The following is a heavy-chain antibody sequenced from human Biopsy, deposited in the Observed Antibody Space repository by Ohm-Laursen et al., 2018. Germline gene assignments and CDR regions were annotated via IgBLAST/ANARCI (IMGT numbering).Heavy chain of an antibody. CDR2: IIPIFGTA. J-gene: IGHJ6*02. D-gene: IGHD3-9*01. CDR3: ARDCQPYLVTIHYYYYGMDV. CDR1: GYTFTSFD. Sequence: SSVKVSCKASGYTFTSFDINWVRQATGQGLEWMGGIIPIFGTANYAQKFQGRVTITADESTSTAYMELRSLRSDDTAVYYCARDCQPYLVTIHYYYYGMDVWGQGTTVTVSS. V-gene: IGHV1-69*01.